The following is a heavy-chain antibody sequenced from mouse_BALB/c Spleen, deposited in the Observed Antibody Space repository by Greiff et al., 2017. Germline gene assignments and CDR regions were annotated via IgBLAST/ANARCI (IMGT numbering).Heavy chain of an antibody. Sequence: QVQLQQSGAELVRPGASVKLSCKASGYTFTSYWMNWVKQSPEQGLEWIGRIDPYESETHYTQKFKDKVIMTVDKSSSTAYMQLSSLTSEDSAVYYCARKGDYSYGFAYWGQGTMVTVSA. D-gene: IGHD1-2*01. J-gene: IGHJ3*01. V-gene: IGHV1-74*01. CDR1: GYTFTSYW. CDR3: ARKGDYSYGFAY. CDR2: IDPYESET.